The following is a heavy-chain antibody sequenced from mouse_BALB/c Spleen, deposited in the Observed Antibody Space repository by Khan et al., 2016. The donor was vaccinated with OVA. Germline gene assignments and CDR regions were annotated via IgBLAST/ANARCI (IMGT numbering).Heavy chain of an antibody. D-gene: IGHD3-3*01. CDR2: ISYGGGDT. J-gene: IGHJ4*01. V-gene: IGHV5-12-2*01. Sequence: EVELVESGGGLVQPGGSLKLSCAASGFTFSSYTMSWVRQTPEKRLEWVAFISYGGGDTYSPDTLKGRFTISRDNANNPPYLHMRSLQSEDTAMYDGARPYTREEGDVMDYWGQGTSGTVSS. CDR3: ARPYTREEGDVMDY. CDR1: GFTFSSYT.